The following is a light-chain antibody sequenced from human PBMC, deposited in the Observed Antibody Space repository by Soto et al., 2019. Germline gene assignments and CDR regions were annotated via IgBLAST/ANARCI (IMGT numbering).Light chain of an antibody. CDR1: QYINTR. CDR3: QQRSNWPQT. V-gene: IGKV3-11*01. CDR2: QTS. J-gene: IGKJ1*01. Sequence: EIVLTQSPATLSSFPGDRVTLSCRASQYINTRLAWYQHRPGQAPRLLIYQTSIRAAGIPARFSASGSGTDFILTISSLEPEDFAVYYCQQRSNWPQTFGQGTKVDIK.